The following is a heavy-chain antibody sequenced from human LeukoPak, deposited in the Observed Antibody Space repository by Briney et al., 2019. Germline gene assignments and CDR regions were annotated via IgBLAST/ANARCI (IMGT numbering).Heavy chain of an antibody. D-gene: IGHD3-22*01. J-gene: IGHJ4*02. Sequence: GGSLRLSCAASGFTFSSYVIHWVRQAPGKGLEWVAVISYDGSNKYYADSVKGRFTISRDNSKNTLYLQMNSLRAEDTAVYYCAKSNYFDSGGYYFFDYWGQGTLVTVSS. CDR1: GFTFSSYV. V-gene: IGHV3-30-3*02. CDR3: AKSNYFDSGGYYFFDY. CDR2: ISYDGSNK.